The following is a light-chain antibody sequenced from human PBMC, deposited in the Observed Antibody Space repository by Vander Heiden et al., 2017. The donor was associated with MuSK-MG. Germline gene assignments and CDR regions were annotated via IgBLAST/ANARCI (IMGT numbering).Light chain of an antibody. CDR2: DAS. CDR3: QQDNTYPWT. Sequence: DIQMTQSPSTLSASVGDRVTITCRASQRVNSWLAWYQQKPGKAPNLLIYDASNLQSGVPSRFTGSGSGTEFTLTIISLQADDFATYYCQQDNTYPWTFGQGTKVEI. V-gene: IGKV1-5*01. CDR1: QRVNSW. J-gene: IGKJ1*01.